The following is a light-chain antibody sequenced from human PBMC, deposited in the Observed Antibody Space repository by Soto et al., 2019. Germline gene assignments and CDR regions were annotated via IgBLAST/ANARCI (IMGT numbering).Light chain of an antibody. V-gene: IGKV1-33*01. CDR1: HDIGNS. CDR3: QKSDHLPL. CDR2: DAY. J-gene: IGKJ3*01. Sequence: DIQMTQSPPSLSASVGDRVTITCQASHDIGNSVNWYQHIPGKAPKLVIYDAYNLETGVPSTFSGSGFGTDFTFTISSLRPEDIATYYCQKSDHLPLFGPGTKVDI.